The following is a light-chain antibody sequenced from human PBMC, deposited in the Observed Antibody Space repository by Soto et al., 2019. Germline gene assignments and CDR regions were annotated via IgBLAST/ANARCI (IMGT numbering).Light chain of an antibody. V-gene: IGKV2-30*02. Sequence: DVVMTQSPLSLPVTLGQPASISCRSNQSLVHSDGIAYFSWSQQRPGRSPRRLIYKVSNRDSGVPARFSGSESGTDFALKISRVEAEDVGVCYCMQGTHWPITFGQGTRLEIK. CDR2: KVS. CDR3: MQGTHWPIT. J-gene: IGKJ5*01. CDR1: QSLVHSDGIAY.